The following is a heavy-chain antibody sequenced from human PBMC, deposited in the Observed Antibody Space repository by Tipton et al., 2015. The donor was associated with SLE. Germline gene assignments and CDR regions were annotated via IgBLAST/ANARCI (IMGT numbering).Heavy chain of an antibody. Sequence: LRLSCTVSGGSISSSSYYWGWIRQPPGKGLEWIGSIYYSGSTYYNPSLKSRVTISVDTSKNQFSLKLSSVAAADTAVYYCARYYYDSRYFDYWGQGTLVTVSS. CDR1: GGSISSSSYY. CDR2: IYYSGST. CDR3: ARYYYDSRYFDY. J-gene: IGHJ4*02. V-gene: IGHV4-39*07. D-gene: IGHD3-22*01.